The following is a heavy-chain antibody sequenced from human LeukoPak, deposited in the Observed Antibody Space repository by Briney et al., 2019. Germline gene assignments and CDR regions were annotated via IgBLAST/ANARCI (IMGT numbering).Heavy chain of an antibody. Sequence: ASVKVSCKASGYTFTSYGISLVRQAPGQGLEWMGRISAYNGNTNYAQKLQGRVTMTTDTSTSTAYMELRSLRSDDTAVYYCARDGVVITTSPCDYWGQGTLVTVSS. CDR3: ARDGVVITTSPCDY. V-gene: IGHV1-18*01. D-gene: IGHD3-22*01. CDR2: ISAYNGNT. J-gene: IGHJ4*02. CDR1: GYTFTSYG.